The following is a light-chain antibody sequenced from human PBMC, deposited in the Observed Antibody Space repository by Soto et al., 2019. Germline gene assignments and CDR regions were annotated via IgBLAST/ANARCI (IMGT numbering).Light chain of an antibody. CDR2: EVS. Sequence: QSALTQPPSASGSPGQSVTISCTGTSNDVGNYNYVSWYQQHPGKAPKVLISEVSKRPSGVPDRFSGSKSGNMASLTVSGLQAEDEADYYCSSYSGTNNLLIFGGGIQLTVL. J-gene: IGLJ2*01. CDR3: SSYSGTNNLLI. CDR1: SNDVGNYNY. V-gene: IGLV2-8*01.